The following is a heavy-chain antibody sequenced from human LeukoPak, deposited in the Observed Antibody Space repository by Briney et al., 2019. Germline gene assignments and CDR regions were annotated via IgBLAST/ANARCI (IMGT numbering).Heavy chain of an antibody. CDR3: AREGVHCSGRSCLKAY. Sequence: HTGGSLRLSCAASGFTFSTYWMSWVRQAPGKGPEWVANIKKDGSEKYYMDSVKGRFTISRGNAENSLYLQMNSLRAEDTAVYYCAREGVHCSGRSCLKAYWGQGTQVTVSS. D-gene: IGHD2-15*01. CDR2: IKKDGSEK. V-gene: IGHV3-7*03. CDR1: GFTFSTYW. J-gene: IGHJ4*02.